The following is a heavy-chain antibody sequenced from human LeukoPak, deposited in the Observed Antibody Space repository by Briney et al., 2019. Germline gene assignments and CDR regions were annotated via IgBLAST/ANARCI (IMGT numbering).Heavy chain of an antibody. J-gene: IGHJ3*02. CDR1: GYTFTGYY. V-gene: IGHV1-2*02. Sequence: ASVKVSCKASGYTFTGYYMHWVRQAPGQGLEWMGWITPNSGGTNYAQKFQGRVTMTRDTSISTAYMELSRLRSADTAVYYCARDLEWLYPGGAFDIWGQGTMVTVSS. CDR2: ITPNSGGT. D-gene: IGHD3-3*01. CDR3: ARDLEWLYPGGAFDI.